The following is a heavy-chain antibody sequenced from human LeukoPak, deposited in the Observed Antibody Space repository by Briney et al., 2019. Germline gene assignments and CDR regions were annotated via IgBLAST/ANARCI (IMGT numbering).Heavy chain of an antibody. V-gene: IGHV4-59*01. CDR1: GGSISSYY. J-gene: IGHJ5*02. Sequence: SETLSLTCTVSGGSISSYYWSWIRQPPGKGLEWIGYIHYSGSTHYNPSLKSRVTISVDTSKNQFSLKLSSVTAADTAVYYCARARHIVVVPAAMGFWFDPWGQGTLVTVSS. CDR3: ARARHIVVVPAAMGFWFDP. D-gene: IGHD2-2*01. CDR2: IHYSGST.